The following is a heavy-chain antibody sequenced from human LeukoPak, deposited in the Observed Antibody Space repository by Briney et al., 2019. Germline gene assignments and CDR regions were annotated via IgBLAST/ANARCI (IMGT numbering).Heavy chain of an antibody. J-gene: IGHJ6*04. CDR1: GFTFSSYA. Sequence: PGRSLRLSCAASGFTFSSYAMHWVRQAPGKGLEWVSAISGSGGSTYYADSVKGRFTISRDNSKNTLYLQMNSLRAEDTAVYYCATFRKKEWFGELLYYYYYYYGMDVWGKGTTVTVSS. CDR2: ISGSGGST. V-gene: IGHV3-23*01. D-gene: IGHD3-10*01. CDR3: ATFRKKEWFGELLYYYYYYYGMDV.